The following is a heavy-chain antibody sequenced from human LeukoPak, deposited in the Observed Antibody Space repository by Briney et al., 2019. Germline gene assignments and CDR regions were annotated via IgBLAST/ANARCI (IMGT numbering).Heavy chain of an antibody. CDR2: ISSSSSTI. Sequence: GGSLRLSCAASGFTFSSYSMNWVRQAPGKGLEWVSYISSSSSTIYYADSVKGRFTISRDNAKNSLYLQMNSLRAEDTAVYYCARGLKWLDHMSDYWGQGTLVTVSS. CDR1: GFTFSSYS. CDR3: ARGLKWLDHMSDY. D-gene: IGHD6-19*01. V-gene: IGHV3-48*01. J-gene: IGHJ4*02.